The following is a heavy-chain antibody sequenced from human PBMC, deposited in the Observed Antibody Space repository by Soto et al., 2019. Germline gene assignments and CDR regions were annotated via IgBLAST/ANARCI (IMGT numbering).Heavy chain of an antibody. CDR3: ARGHSTDCSNGVCSFFYNHEMDV. CDR2: INPKSGGT. Sequence: ASVKVSCKASGYSFTDYHIHWVRQAPGQGLEWLGRINPKSGGTSTAQKFQGWVTMTRDRSISTVYMELTRLRSDDTAVYFCARGHSTDCSNGVCSFFYNHEMDVWGQGTTVTV. CDR1: GYSFTDYH. D-gene: IGHD2-8*01. V-gene: IGHV1-2*04. J-gene: IGHJ6*02.